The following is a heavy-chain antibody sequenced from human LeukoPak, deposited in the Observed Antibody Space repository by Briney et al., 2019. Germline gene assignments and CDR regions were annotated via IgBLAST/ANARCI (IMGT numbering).Heavy chain of an antibody. J-gene: IGHJ5*02. Sequence: ASVKVSCKASGGTFSSYAISWVRQAPGQGLEWMGRIIPIFGTANYAQKFQGRVTITADKSTSTAYMELSSPRSEDTAVYYCARGREGVRTHFPFDPWGQGTLVTVSS. CDR3: ARGREGVRTHFPFDP. V-gene: IGHV1-69*06. D-gene: IGHD3-3*02. CDR1: GGTFSSYA. CDR2: IIPIFGTA.